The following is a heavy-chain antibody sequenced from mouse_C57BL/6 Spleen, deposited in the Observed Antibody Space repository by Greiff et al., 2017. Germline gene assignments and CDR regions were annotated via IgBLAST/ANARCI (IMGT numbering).Heavy chain of an antibody. CDR2: FSSGGSYT. CDR1: GFTFSSYG. V-gene: IGHV5-6*02. Sequence: EVKLVESGGDLVKPGGSLKLSCAASGFTFSSYGMSWVRQTPDKRLEWVATFSSGGSYTYYPDSVKGRFTISRDNAKYTLYLQMSSLKSEDTAMYYCARRYDGYSDYWGQGTTLTVAS. CDR3: ARRYDGYSDY. D-gene: IGHD2-3*01. J-gene: IGHJ2*01.